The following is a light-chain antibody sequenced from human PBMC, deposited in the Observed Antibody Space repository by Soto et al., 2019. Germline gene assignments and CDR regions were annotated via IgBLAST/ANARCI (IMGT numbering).Light chain of an antibody. CDR3: QAYDYSLTAFV. Sequence: QLVLTQPPSVSGAPGQRVTISCTGNNSNLGAGYDVHWYQQLPGAAPKLVIFGNRNRPSGVPERFSGSKSGTSASLAITGLQAEDEADYYCQAYDYSLTAFVCGGGTQLTVL. J-gene: IGLJ7*01. CDR1: NSNLGAGYD. CDR2: GNR. V-gene: IGLV1-40*01.